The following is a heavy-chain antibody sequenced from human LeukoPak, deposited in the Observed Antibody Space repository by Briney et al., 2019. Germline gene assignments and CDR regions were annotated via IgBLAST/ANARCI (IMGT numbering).Heavy chain of an antibody. V-gene: IGHV3-7*04. CDR1: GFTVGGTY. Sequence: PGGSLRLSCAASGFTVGGTYMSWVRQAPGKGLEWVANIKQDGSEKYSVDSVKGRFAISRDNAKNSLYLQMNSLRAEDTAVYYCARVDVDGFDYWGQGTLVTVSS. CDR3: ARVDVDGFDY. CDR2: IKQDGSEK. D-gene: IGHD3/OR15-3a*01. J-gene: IGHJ4*02.